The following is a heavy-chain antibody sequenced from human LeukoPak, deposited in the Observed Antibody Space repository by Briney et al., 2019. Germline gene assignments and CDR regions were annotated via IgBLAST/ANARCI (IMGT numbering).Heavy chain of an antibody. J-gene: IGHJ6*03. CDR3: ARDGPGFCSGGRCYYYYMDV. D-gene: IGHD2-15*01. CDR1: GFTFSSYW. Sequence: GGSLRHSCAASGFTFSSYWMSWVRQAPGKGLEWVANIKQDGSEKYYVDSVKGRFTISRDNAKNSLYLQMNSLRAEDTAVYYCARDGPGFCSGGRCYYYYMDVWGKGTPVTVSS. V-gene: IGHV3-7*01. CDR2: IKQDGSEK.